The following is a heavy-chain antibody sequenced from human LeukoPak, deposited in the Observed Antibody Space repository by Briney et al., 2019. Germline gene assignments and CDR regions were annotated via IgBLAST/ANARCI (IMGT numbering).Heavy chain of an antibody. CDR3: TTGGDVIVAGTRAFDI. CDR1: YFTFTNTW. V-gene: IGHV3-15*07. J-gene: IGHJ3*02. Sequence: GGSLRLSCAASYFTFTNTWMNWVRQAPGKGLERVARIKSEIDGGTKDYAAPVQGRFTISRDDSQATLFLQMNSLKTEDTAVYYCTTGGDVIVAGTRAFDIWGRGTVVTVSS. D-gene: IGHD5-12*01. CDR2: IKSEIDGGTK.